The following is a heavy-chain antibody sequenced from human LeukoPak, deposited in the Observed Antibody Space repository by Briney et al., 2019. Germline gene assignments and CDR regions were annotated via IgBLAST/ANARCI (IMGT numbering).Heavy chain of an antibody. J-gene: IGHJ4*02. CDR2: IYYSGST. CDR1: GGSISSSSYY. D-gene: IGHD2-21*02. Sequence: SETLSLTCTVSGGSISSSSYYWGWIRQPPGKGLEWIGSIYYSGSTYYNPSLKSRVTISVDTSKNQFSLKLSSVTAADTAVYYCAAPGRGIVVVTAMEYFDYWGQGTLVTVSS. CDR3: AAPGRGIVVVTAMEYFDY. V-gene: IGHV4-39*07.